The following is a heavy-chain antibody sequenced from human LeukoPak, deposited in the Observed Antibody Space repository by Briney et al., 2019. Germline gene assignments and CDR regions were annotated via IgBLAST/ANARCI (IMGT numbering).Heavy chain of an antibody. CDR2: IYPGDSDT. J-gene: IGHJ3*02. CDR1: GYSFTTYW. D-gene: IGHD1-26*01. CDR3: ARLGGSYGGAFDI. Sequence: GESLKISCKGSGYSFTTYWIGWVRQMPGEGLEWMGIIYPGDSDTRYSPSFQGQVTISADKSVSTAYLQWSSLKASDTAMYYCARLGGSYGGAFDIWGQGTMVTVSS. V-gene: IGHV5-51*01.